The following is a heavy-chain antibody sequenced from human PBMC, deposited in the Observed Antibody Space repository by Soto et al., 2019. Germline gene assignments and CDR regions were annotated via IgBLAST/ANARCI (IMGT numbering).Heavy chain of an antibody. D-gene: IGHD5-18*01. Sequence: ASVKVSCKASGYTFTGYYMHWVRQAPGQGLEWMGWINPNSGGTNYAQKFQGRVTMTRDTSISTAYMELNSLTSEDTAVYYCARIPRYSFPTSDDLDSWGQGTLVTVSS. CDR1: GYTFTGYY. CDR2: INPNSGGT. V-gene: IGHV1-2*02. CDR3: ARIPRYSFPTSDDLDS. J-gene: IGHJ4*02.